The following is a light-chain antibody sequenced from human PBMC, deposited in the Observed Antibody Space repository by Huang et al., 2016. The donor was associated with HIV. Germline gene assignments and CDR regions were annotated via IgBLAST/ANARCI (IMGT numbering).Light chain of an antibody. Sequence: EIVLTQSPGTLSLSPGERATLSCRASQSVSSTYLAWYQQRPGQAPRLLMYGACSRATGIPDRFSGSGSGTDFTLTISRLEPEDFAVYYCQQYDRSMYTFGQGTKLEIK. J-gene: IGKJ2*01. CDR2: GAC. V-gene: IGKV3-20*01. CDR3: QQYDRSMYT. CDR1: QSVSSTY.